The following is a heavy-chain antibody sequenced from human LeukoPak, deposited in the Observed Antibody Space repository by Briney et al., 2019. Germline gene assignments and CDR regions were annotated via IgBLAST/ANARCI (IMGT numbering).Heavy chain of an antibody. V-gene: IGHV3-23*01. CDR2: ISGSGGST. J-gene: IGHJ5*02. Sequence: PGGSLRLSCAASGFTFSSYAMSWVRQAPGKGLEWVSAISGSGGSTYYADSVKGRFTISRDNSKNTLYLQMNSLRAEDTAVSYCAKLPTAAARPTRFDPWGQGTLVTVSS. CDR3: AKLPTAAARPTRFDP. CDR1: GFTFSSYA. D-gene: IGHD6-6*01.